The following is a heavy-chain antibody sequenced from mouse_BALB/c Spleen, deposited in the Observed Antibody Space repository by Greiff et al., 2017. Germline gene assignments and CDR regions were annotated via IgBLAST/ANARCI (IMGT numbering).Heavy chain of an antibody. CDR3: ARSPGKSYAMDY. CDR2: ISSGSSTI. J-gene: IGHJ4*01. Sequence: EVQGVESGGGLVQPGGSRKLSCAASGFTFSRFGMHWVRQAPEKGLEWVAYISSGSSTIYYADTVKGRFTISRDNPKNTLFLQMTSLRSEDTAMYYCARSPGKSYAMDYWGQGTSVTVSS. D-gene: IGHD1-1*01. V-gene: IGHV5-17*02. CDR1: GFTFSRFG.